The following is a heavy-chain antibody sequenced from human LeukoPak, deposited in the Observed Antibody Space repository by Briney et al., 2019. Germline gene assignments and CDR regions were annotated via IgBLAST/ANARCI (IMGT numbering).Heavy chain of an antibody. CDR2: ISYDGSNK. J-gene: IGHJ4*02. CDR3: AKDSTVDYGGSFDY. Sequence: GGPLRLSCAASGFTCSSYGMHWVRKAPGKGLEWLAVISYDGSNKYYADSVKGRFTISRDNSKNTLYLQMNSLRAEDTAVYYCAKDSTVDYGGSFDYWGQGTLVTVSS. CDR1: GFTCSSYG. V-gene: IGHV3-30*18. D-gene: IGHD3-16*01.